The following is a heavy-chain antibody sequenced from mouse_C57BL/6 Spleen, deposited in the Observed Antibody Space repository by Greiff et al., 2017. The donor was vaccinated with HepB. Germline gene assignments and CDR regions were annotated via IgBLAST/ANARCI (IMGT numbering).Heavy chain of an antibody. V-gene: IGHV1-69*01. CDR1: GYTFTSYW. Sequence: QVQLQQPGAELVMPGASVKLSCKASGYTFTSYWMHWVKQRPGQGLELIGEIDPSDSYTNYNQKFKGKSTLTVDKSSSTAYMQLSSLTSEDSAVYYCGTTGTYFDYWGQGTTLTVSS. D-gene: IGHD4-1*02. J-gene: IGHJ2*01. CDR3: GTTGTYFDY. CDR2: IDPSDSYT.